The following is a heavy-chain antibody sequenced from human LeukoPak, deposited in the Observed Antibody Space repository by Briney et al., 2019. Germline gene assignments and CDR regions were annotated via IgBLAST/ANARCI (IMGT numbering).Heavy chain of an antibody. V-gene: IGHV3-21*01. CDR2: ISSSNSYI. J-gene: IGHJ3*02. Sequence: PGGSLRLSCAASGFTVSSNYMSWVRQAPGKGLEWVSSISSSNSYIYYADSVKGRFTISRDNAKNSLYLQMYSLRAEDTAVYYCARLLYGSGFGTFDIGGQGTMVTVSS. CDR3: ARLLYGSGFGTFDI. CDR1: GFTVSSNY. D-gene: IGHD3-10*01.